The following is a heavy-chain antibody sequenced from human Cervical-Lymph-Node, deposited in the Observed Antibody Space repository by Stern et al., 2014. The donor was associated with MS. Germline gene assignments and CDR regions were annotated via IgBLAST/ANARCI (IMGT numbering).Heavy chain of an antibody. CDR1: GFNFGDYY. Sequence: VQLVESGGGLVKPGGSLRLSCAASGFNFGDYYMSWFRQAPGKGLEWVSDISTSGSETSYAGSVKGRFTIFRDNAKNSVFLQMNSLSAGDTAVYYCARNIVATHLIHYWGRGTLVTVSS. J-gene: IGHJ4*02. CDR3: ARNIVATHLIHY. V-gene: IGHV3-11*01. D-gene: IGHD5-12*01. CDR2: ISTSGSET.